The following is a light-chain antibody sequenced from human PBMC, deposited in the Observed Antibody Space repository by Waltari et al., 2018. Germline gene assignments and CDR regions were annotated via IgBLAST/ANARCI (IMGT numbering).Light chain of an antibody. V-gene: IGLV7-46*01. CDR3: WLAYSGGVVV. CDR2: DSL. CDR1: TVPVTRIPY. Sequence: QAVVTQAPSLTVSPGGPVTLTCGSSTVPVTRIPYPSWLQHSPGQAPRTLIYDSLMKHSWTPARFSGSLLGGKAALTPSGAQAEDEADYYCWLAYSGGVVVYGGGTKLAVL. J-gene: IGLJ2*01.